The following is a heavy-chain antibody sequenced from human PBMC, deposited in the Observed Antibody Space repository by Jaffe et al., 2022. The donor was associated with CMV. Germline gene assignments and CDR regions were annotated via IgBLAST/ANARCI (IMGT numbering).Heavy chain of an antibody. D-gene: IGHD3-9*01. CDR1: GFTFSGSA. V-gene: IGHV3-73*02. J-gene: IGHJ6*02. CDR3: TSFDDILTGYQWGGYYYGMDV. Sequence: EVQLVESGGGLVQPGGSLKLSCAASGFTFSGSAMHWVRQASGKGLEWVGRIRSKANSYATAYAASVKGRFTISRDDSKNTAYLQMNSLKTEDTAVYYCTSFDDILTGYQWGGYYYGMDVWGQGTTVTVSS. CDR2: IRSKANSYAT.